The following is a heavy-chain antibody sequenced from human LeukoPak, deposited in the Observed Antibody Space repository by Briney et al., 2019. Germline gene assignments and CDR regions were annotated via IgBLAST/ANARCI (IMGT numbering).Heavy chain of an antibody. D-gene: IGHD3-9*01. Sequence: PSETLSLTCTVSGGSISSYYWSWIRQPAGKGLEWIGRIYTSGSTNYNPSLKSRVTMSVDTSKNQFSLKLSPVTAADTAVYYCARDNNFDILTGYYQYYFDYWGQGTLVTVSS. V-gene: IGHV4-4*07. CDR1: GGSISSYY. CDR2: IYTSGST. CDR3: ARDNNFDILTGYYQYYFDY. J-gene: IGHJ4*02.